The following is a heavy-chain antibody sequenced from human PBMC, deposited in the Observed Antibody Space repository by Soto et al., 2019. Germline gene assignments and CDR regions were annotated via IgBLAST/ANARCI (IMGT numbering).Heavy chain of an antibody. D-gene: IGHD6-13*01. CDR2: ISSSGDST. Sequence: EVQLLESGGGLVQPGGSLRLSCAASGFTFTSYAMSWVRQAPGKGLEWVSAISSSGDSTYYADSARGRFTISRDNSKNTLYLQMSSLRAEDTAMYYCANSFSPHTSRWHSHFDYWGQGTLVTVSS. CDR1: GFTFTSYA. CDR3: ANSFSPHTSRWHSHFDY. V-gene: IGHV3-23*01. J-gene: IGHJ4*02.